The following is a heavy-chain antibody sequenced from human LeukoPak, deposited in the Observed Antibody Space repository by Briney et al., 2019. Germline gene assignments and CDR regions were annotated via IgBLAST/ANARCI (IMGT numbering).Heavy chain of an antibody. D-gene: IGHD4-17*01. Sequence: GGSLRLSCAASGFTFSSYAMHRVRQAPGKGLEWVAVISYDGSNKYYADSVKGRFTISRDNSKNTLYLQMNSLRAEDTAVYYCARDNGDYDAFDIWGQGTMVTVSS. CDR1: GFTFSSYA. CDR2: ISYDGSNK. CDR3: ARDNGDYDAFDI. J-gene: IGHJ3*02. V-gene: IGHV3-30*04.